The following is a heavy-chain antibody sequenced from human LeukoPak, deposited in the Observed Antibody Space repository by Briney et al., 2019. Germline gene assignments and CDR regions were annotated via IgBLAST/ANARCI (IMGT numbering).Heavy chain of an antibody. J-gene: IGHJ5*02. CDR2: IIPIFGTA. CDR1: GGTFSSYA. CDR3: AKDPKPRFGESVNGAENWFDP. D-gene: IGHD3-10*01. Sequence: SVKVSCKASGGTFSSYAISWVRQAPGQGLEWMGGIIPIFGTANYAQKFQGRVTITADKSTSTAYMELSSLRAEDTAVYYCAKDPKPRFGESVNGAENWFDPWGQGTLVTVSS. V-gene: IGHV1-69*06.